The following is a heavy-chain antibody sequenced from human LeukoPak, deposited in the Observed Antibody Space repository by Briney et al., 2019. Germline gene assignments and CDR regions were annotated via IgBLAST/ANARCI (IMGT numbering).Heavy chain of an antibody. Sequence: PGGSLRLSCAASGFTFSSYGMHRVRQAPGKGLEWVAFIRYDGSNKYYADSVKGRFTISRDNSKNTLYLQMNSLRAEDTAVYYCAKDAGGSWPFCEYWGQGTLVTVSS. CDR1: GFTFSSYG. V-gene: IGHV3-30*02. D-gene: IGHD6-13*01. CDR3: AKDAGGSWPFCEY. J-gene: IGHJ4*02. CDR2: IRYDGSNK.